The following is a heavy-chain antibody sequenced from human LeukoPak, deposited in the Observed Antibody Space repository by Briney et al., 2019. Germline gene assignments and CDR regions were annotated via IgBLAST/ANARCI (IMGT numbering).Heavy chain of an antibody. CDR2: IYYSGST. V-gene: IGHV4-39*01. CDR3: AGHHFRAPAGHMYYMDV. D-gene: IGHD3-10*01. J-gene: IGHJ6*03. CDR1: GGSISSSSYY. Sequence: SETLSLTCTVSGGSISSSSYYWGWIRQPPGKGLEWIGSIYYSGSTYYNPSLKSRVTISVDTSKNQFSLKLSSVTAADTAVYYCAGHHFRAPAGHMYYMDVWGKGTTVTISS.